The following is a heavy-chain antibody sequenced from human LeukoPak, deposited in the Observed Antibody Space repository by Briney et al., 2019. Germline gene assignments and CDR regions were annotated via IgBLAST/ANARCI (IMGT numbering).Heavy chain of an antibody. D-gene: IGHD6-19*01. CDR1: GFTVSNSY. Sequence: GGSLRLSCAASGFTVSNSYINWVRQAPAKGLEWVSIIYAGGDTYYADSVRGRFIISRDNSENTVYLQMNSLRAEDTAVYFCARPPGLAGLYSYYYGVDVWGQGTTVTVSS. V-gene: IGHV3-66*04. J-gene: IGHJ6*02. CDR3: ARPPGLAGLYSYYYGVDV. CDR2: IYAGGDT.